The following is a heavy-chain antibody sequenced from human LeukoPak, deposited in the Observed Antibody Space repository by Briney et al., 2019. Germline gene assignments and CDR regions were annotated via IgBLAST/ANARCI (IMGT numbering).Heavy chain of an antibody. CDR2: ISGSGGST. V-gene: IGHV3-23*01. J-gene: IGHJ5*02. D-gene: IGHD2-21*02. CDR3: AKGTYCGGDCPNWFDP. Sequence: GGSLRLSCAASGFTFSSYAMSWVRQAPGKGLEWVSAISGSGGSTYYADSVKGRFTISRDNSKNTLYLQMNSLRAEDTAVYYCAKGTYCGGDCPNWFDPWGQGTLVTVSS. CDR1: GFTFSSYA.